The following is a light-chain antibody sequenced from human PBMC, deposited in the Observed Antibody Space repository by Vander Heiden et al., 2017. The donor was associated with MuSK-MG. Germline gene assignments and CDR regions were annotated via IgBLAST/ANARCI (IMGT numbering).Light chain of an antibody. Sequence: DIQIAQSPSTLSASVGDRVTITCRARQSIRSWLAWYQQKPGKAPKLLIYKASSLESGVPSRFSGSGSGTEFTLTISSLQPDDFATYYCQQYNSYSPEGTFGQGTKVEIK. CDR3: QQYNSYSPEGT. CDR2: KAS. J-gene: IGKJ1*01. V-gene: IGKV1-5*03. CDR1: QSIRSW.